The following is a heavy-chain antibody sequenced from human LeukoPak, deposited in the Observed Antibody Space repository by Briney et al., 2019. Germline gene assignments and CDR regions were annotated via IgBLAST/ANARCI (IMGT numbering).Heavy chain of an antibody. Sequence: PSETLSLTCTVSGGSISSSSYYWGWIRQPPGKGLEWIGSIYYSGSTYYNPSLKSRVTISVDTSKNQFSPKLSSVTAADTAVYYCARPAAGVFDYWGQGTLVTVSS. J-gene: IGHJ4*02. D-gene: IGHD6-13*01. CDR2: IYYSGST. CDR1: GGSISSSSYY. CDR3: ARPAAGVFDY. V-gene: IGHV4-39*01.